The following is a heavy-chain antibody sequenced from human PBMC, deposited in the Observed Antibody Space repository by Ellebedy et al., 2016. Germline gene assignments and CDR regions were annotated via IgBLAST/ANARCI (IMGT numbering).Heavy chain of an antibody. Sequence: GSLRLXXTVSGGSISSSSYYWGWIRQPPGKGLEWIGSIYYSGSTNYNPSLKSRVTISVDTSKNQFSLKLSSVTAADTAVYYCAISRSRPGSFDYWGQGTLVTVSS. CDR1: GGSISSSSYY. CDR3: AISRSRPGSFDY. J-gene: IGHJ4*02. D-gene: IGHD1-26*01. V-gene: IGHV4-39*07. CDR2: IYYSGST.